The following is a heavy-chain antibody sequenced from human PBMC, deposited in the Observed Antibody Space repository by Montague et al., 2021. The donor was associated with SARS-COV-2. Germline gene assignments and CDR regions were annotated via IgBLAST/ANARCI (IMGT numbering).Heavy chain of an antibody. Sequence: TLSLTCVVSGGSVSSGDYSWSWIRQSPGKGLEGNGYNYQSGNSYYNPTLKSRVTISIDTSNNHFSLNLRSVTDADAGLYYCGTGTRMYGMDFWGPGTTVTVSS. V-gene: IGHV4-30-2*06. CDR2: NYQSGNS. D-gene: IGHD3-10*01. CDR1: GGSVSSGDYS. CDR3: GTGTRMYGMDF. J-gene: IGHJ6*02.